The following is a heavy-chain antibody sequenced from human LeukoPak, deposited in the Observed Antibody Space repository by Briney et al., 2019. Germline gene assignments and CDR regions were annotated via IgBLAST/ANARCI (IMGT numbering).Heavy chain of an antibody. J-gene: IGHJ4*02. CDR2: IYYNGGT. D-gene: IGHD3-22*01. CDR3: ARGSNYYDSSDYKSFFAY. CDR1: GGSISTYY. V-gene: IGHV4-59*01. Sequence: SETLSLTCTVSGGSISTYYWSWIRQSPGKGLEWIGNIYYNGGTNYNPSLKSRVTILVDTSKNQFSLNLNSVTAADTTVYYCARGSNYYDSSDYKSFFAYWGQGTLVTVSS.